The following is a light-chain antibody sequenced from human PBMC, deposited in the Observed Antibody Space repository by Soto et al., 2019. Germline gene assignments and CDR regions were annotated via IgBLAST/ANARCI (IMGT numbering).Light chain of an antibody. CDR2: GAS. Sequence: TQSPSSLSASVGDRVTISCRASQTISFYLNWYQQKLGQAPKLLIYGASSRATGIPDRFSGSGSGTDFTLTISRLEPEDFAVYYCQQYGSSPITFGQGTRLEIK. CDR3: QQYGSSPIT. CDR1: QTISFY. J-gene: IGKJ5*01. V-gene: IGKV3-20*01.